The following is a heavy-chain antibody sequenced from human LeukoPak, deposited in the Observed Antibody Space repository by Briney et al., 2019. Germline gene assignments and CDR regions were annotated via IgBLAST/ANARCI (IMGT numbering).Heavy chain of an antibody. Sequence: GGSLRLSCAASGFTFSTYAMHWVRQAPGKGLEWVAVISNDGSNKYYADSVKGRFTISRDNSKSALYLQMNSLRAEDTAVYYCARSRSGGSLLGYWGQGTVVTVSS. D-gene: IGHD2-15*01. CDR3: ARSRSGGSLLGY. CDR1: GFTFSTYA. J-gene: IGHJ4*02. V-gene: IGHV3-30*04. CDR2: ISNDGSNK.